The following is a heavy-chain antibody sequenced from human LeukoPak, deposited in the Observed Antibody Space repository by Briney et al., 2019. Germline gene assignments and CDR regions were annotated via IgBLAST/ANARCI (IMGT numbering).Heavy chain of an antibody. CDR3: ARDLEPMIGFDYYYYMDV. V-gene: IGHV1-2*02. J-gene: IGHJ6*03. Sequence: ASVKVSCKASGYTFTGYYMHWVRQAPGQGLEWMGWINPNSGGTNNAQKFQGRVTMTRDTSISTAYMELSRLRSDDTAVYYCARDLEPMIGFDYYYYMDVWGKGTTVTVSS. D-gene: IGHD3-10*02. CDR2: INPNSGGT. CDR1: GYTFTGYY.